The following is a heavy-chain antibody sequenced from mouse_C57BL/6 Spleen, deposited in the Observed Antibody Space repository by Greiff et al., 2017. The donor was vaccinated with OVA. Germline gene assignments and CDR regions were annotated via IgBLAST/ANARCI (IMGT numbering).Heavy chain of an antibody. CDR2: IYPGSGNT. D-gene: IGHD2-2*01. V-gene: IGHV1-66*01. CDR3: ARGPEGYENY. J-gene: IGHJ2*01. CDR1: GYSFTSYY. Sequence: QVQLQQSGPELVKPGASVKISCKASGYSFTSYYIHWVKQRPGQGLEWIGWIYPGSGNTKYNEKFKGKATLTADTSSSTAYMQLSSLTSEDSAVYYCARGPEGYENYWGQGTTLTVSS.